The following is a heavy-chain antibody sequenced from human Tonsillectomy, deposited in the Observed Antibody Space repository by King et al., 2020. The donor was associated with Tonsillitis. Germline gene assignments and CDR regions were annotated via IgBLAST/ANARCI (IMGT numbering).Heavy chain of an antibody. Sequence: VQLVESGGRLVQPGGSLRLSCAASGFTFCNYGMSWVRQAPGKGLEWVSGVSGSGGTTYYADSVKGRFTISRDNSNATLDLHMNNLTGEETAVYYCARSGEGLTTVTTDWGQGTLVSVSS. D-gene: IGHD4-11*01. J-gene: IGHJ4*02. V-gene: IGHV3-23*04. CDR1: GFTFCNYG. CDR3: ARSGEGLTTVTTD. CDR2: VSGSGGTT.